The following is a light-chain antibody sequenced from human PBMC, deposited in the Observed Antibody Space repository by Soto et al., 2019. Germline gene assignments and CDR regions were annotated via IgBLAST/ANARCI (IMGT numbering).Light chain of an antibody. CDR2: KAS. J-gene: IGKJ1*01. Sequence: DIEMTQSPSTLSGSVGDIFTITCRASQTISSWLAWYQQKPGKAPKLLIYKASTLKSGVPSRFSGSGSGTEFTLTISRLQPDDFAIYYCQQYNSFWTFGQGTKVDIK. V-gene: IGKV1-5*03. CDR1: QTISSW. CDR3: QQYNSFWT.